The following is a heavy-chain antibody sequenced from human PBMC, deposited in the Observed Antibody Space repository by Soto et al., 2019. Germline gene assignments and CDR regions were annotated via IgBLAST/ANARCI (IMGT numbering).Heavy chain of an antibody. D-gene: IGHD5-18*01. CDR3: ARVGYSSPFDY. V-gene: IGHV3-48*01. J-gene: IGHJ4*02. Sequence: GGSLRLSCAASGFTFSSYSMNWVRQAPGKGLEWVSYISSGSNTIYYADSVKGRFTISRDNAKNSLYLQMNSLRGEDTAVYYCARVGYSSPFDYWGQGTLVTVSS. CDR1: GFTFSSYS. CDR2: ISSGSNTI.